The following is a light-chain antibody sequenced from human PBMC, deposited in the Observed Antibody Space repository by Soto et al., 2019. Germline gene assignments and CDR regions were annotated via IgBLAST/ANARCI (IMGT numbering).Light chain of an antibody. V-gene: IGKV3-20*01. CDR3: QQYGSSPLFT. CDR2: GAS. CDR1: QSVSSSY. Sequence: EIVLTQSPGTLSLSPGERATLSCRASQSVSSSYLAWYQQKPGQAPRLLIYGASNRATGIPDRFSGSGSGIDFTLTISRLEPEDFAVYSCQQYGSSPLFTFGPGTKVDIK. J-gene: IGKJ3*01.